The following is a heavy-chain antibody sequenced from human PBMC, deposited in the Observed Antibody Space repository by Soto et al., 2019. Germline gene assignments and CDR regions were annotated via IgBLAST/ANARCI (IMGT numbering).Heavy chain of an antibody. CDR3: ARGAPRGVDGTQQLYYLDS. CDR2: INPNSGGT. Sequence: QVQLVQSGAEVKKPGASVKVSCKASGYTFTGYYMHWVRQAPGQGLEWMGWINPNSGGTNYAQKFRGGVTLTRDTSISTAYMELSRLRSDDTAVYYCARGAPRGVDGTQQLYYLDSGGKGTLVTVSS. V-gene: IGHV1-2*02. CDR1: GYTFTGYY. D-gene: IGHD6-13*01. J-gene: IGHJ4*02.